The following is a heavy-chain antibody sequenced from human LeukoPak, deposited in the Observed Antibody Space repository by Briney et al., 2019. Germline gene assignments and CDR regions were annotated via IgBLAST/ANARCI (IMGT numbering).Heavy chain of an antibody. CDR1: GFHFSSYA. D-gene: IGHD6-19*01. CDR2: ISGSGGST. J-gene: IGHJ4*02. CDR3: AKGIMSGWSFDY. V-gene: IGHV3-23*01. Sequence: GGPLRLSCAASGFHFSSYAMSWVRKAPGKGLEWVSAISGSGGSTYYADSVKGRFTISRDNSKNTLYLQMNSLRAEDTAVYYCAKGIMSGWSFDYWGQGTLVTVSS.